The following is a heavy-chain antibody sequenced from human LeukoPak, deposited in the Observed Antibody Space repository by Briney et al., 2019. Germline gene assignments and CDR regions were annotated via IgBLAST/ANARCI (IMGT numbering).Heavy chain of an antibody. CDR2: TYYRSKWYN. J-gene: IGHJ4*02. D-gene: IGHD3-10*01. CDR1: GDSVSSNSAA. V-gene: IGHV6-1*01. Sequence: SQTLSLTCAISGDSVSSNSAAWNWIRQSPSRGLEWLGRTYYRSKWYNDYAVSVKSRITINPDTSKNQFSLKLSSVTAADTAVYYCARGLRGTQKDYFDYWGQGTLVTVSS. CDR3: ARGLRGTQKDYFDY.